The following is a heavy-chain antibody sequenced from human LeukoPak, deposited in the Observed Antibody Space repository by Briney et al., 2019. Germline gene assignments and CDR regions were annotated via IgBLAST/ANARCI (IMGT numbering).Heavy chain of an antibody. V-gene: IGHV4-38-2*02. CDR2: VYYSGST. CDR3: ARDEDYYDSSGYYPGRYFDY. D-gene: IGHD3-22*01. CDR1: GSSISSGYY. Sequence: PSETLSLTCSVSGSSISSGYYWGWIRQPPGKGLEWIGSVYYSGSTYYNPSLKSRVTISVDTSKNQFSLKLSSVTAADTAVYYCARDEDYYDSSGYYPGRYFDYWGQGTLVTVSS. J-gene: IGHJ4*02.